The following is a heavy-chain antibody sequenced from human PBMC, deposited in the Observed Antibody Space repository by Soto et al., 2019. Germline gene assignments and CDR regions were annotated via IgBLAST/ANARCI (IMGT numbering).Heavy chain of an antibody. CDR1: GYTFTSYY. J-gene: IGHJ6*02. CDR2: INPSGGST. Sequence: ASVKVSCKASGYTFTSYYMHWVRQAPGQGLEWMGIINPSGGSTSYAQKFQGRVTMTRDTSTSTVYMELSSLRSEDTAVYFCARDALPYYYGSGSLNYYGMDVWGQGTTVTVSS. V-gene: IGHV1-46*01. CDR3: ARDALPYYYGSGSLNYYGMDV. D-gene: IGHD3-10*01.